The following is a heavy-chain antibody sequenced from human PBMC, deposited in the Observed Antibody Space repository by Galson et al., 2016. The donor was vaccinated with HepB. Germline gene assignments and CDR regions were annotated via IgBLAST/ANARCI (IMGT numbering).Heavy chain of an antibody. Sequence: SLRLSCAASGFTFDDYAMHWVRQAPGKGLEWVSGISWNSGNTGYADSVKGRFTISRDNAKDSLYLQMNSLRAEDTAVYYCARGQGGYSSSWHDYWGQGTLVTVSS. CDR2: ISWNSGNT. V-gene: IGHV3-9*01. J-gene: IGHJ4*02. D-gene: IGHD6-13*01. CDR1: GFTFDDYA. CDR3: ARGQGGYSSSWHDY.